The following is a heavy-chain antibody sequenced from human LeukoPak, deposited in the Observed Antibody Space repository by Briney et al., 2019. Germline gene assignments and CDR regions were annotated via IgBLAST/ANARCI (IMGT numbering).Heavy chain of an antibody. CDR2: ISTYNGNT. CDR3: ASPIAARTWGYYYYGMDV. D-gene: IGHD6-6*01. J-gene: IGHJ6*02. Sequence: ASVKVSCKASGYTFSSYGITWVRQAPGQGLEWMGWISTYNGNTNYAQKLQGRVTMTTDTSTNTAYMELRSLRSDDTAVYYCASPIAARTWGYYYYGMDVWGQGTTVTVSS. CDR1: GYTFSSYG. V-gene: IGHV1-18*01.